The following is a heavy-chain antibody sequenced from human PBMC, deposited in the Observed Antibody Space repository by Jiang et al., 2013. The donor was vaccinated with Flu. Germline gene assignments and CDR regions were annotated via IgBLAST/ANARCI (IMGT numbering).Heavy chain of an antibody. CDR2: IYYSGST. D-gene: IGHD3-22*01. V-gene: IGHV4-39*01. CDR3: ASGAAGYYDSSGYFDY. Sequence: LLKPSETLSLTCTVSGGSISSSSYYWGWIRQPPGKGLEWIGSIYYSGSTYYNPSLKSRVTISVDTSKNQFSLKLSSVTAADTAVYYCASGAAGYYDSSGYFDYWGQGTLVTVSS. J-gene: IGHJ4*02. CDR1: GGSISSSSYY.